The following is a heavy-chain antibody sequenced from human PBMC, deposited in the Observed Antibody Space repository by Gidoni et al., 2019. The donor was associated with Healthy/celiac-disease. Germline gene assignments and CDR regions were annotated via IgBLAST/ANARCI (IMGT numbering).Heavy chain of an antibody. CDR1: GFTFSSYG. V-gene: IGHV3-30*18. J-gene: IGHJ6*02. CDR3: AKDQRYYDFWSGYYEHYYYGMDV. CDR2: ISYDGSNK. D-gene: IGHD3-3*01. Sequence: QVQLVESGGGVVQPGRSLRLSCAASGFTFSSYGMHWVRQAPGKGLEWVAVISYDGSNKYYADSVKGRFTISRDNSKNTLYLQMNSLRAEDTAVYYCAKDQRYYDFWSGYYEHYYYGMDVWGQGTTVTVSS.